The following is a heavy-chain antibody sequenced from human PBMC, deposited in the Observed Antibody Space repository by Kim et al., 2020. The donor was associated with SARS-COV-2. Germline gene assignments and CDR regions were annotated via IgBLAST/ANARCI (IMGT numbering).Heavy chain of an antibody. CDR1: GFTFDDYA. J-gene: IGHJ6*01. V-gene: IGHV3-43*02. CDR3: AKDLSNKIFGVEDYYHYGMDV. Sequence: GGSLRLSCAGSGFTFDDYAMHWVRHSPGKGLEWVSFISADAATKHYAGSVKGRFTVSKDNSRNSLYLQMNSLKTEDTALYFCAKDLSNKIFGVEDYYHYGMDVWGQGTTVIVSS. CDR2: ISADAATK. D-gene: IGHD3-3*01.